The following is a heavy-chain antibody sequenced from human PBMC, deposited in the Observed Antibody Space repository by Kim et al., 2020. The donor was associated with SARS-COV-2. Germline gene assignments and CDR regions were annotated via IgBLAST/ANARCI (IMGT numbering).Heavy chain of an antibody. V-gene: IGHV3-9*01. J-gene: IGHJ4*02. CDR1: GFTFGDYA. CDR2: ISWNSGSI. Sequence: GGSLRLSCAASGFTFGDYAMHWVRQAPGKGLEWVSGISWNSGSIGYADSVKGRFTISRDNAKNSLYLQMNSLRAEDTALYYCAKARSGWHQGYFDYWGQGTLVTVSS. CDR3: AKARSGWHQGYFDY. D-gene: IGHD6-19*01.